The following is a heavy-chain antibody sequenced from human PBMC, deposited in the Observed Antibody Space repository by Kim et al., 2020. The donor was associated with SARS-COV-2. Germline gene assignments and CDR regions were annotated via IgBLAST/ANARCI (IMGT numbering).Heavy chain of an antibody. V-gene: IGHV1-46*01. CDR1: GYTFTSYY. J-gene: IGHJ6*02. D-gene: IGHD2-21*02. Sequence: ASVKVSCKASGYTFTSYYMHWVRQAPGQELEWMGIINPSGGSTSYAQKFQGRVTMTRDTSTSTVYMELSSLRSEDTAVYYCARDLGCGGDCQSLVYYYGMDVWGQGTTVTFSS. CDR3: ARDLGCGGDCQSLVYYYGMDV. CDR2: INPSGGST.